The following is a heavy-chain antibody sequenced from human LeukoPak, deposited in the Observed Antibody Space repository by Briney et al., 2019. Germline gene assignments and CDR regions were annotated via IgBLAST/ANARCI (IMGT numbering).Heavy chain of an antibody. CDR3: ATHLPYRRNIRGY. Sequence: SETLSLTCTVSGGPISTTTYYWIWVRQPPGKGLEWLGSVYYTGRTSYNESLESRLSISIDTSKNQFSLHLNSVTAADTAVYFCATHLPYRRNIRGYWGQGILVAVSS. V-gene: IGHV4-39*01. D-gene: IGHD2-21*01. CDR2: VYYTGRT. CDR1: GGPISTTTYY. J-gene: IGHJ4*02.